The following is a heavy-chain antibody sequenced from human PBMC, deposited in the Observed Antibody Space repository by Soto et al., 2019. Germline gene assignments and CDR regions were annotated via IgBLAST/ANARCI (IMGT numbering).Heavy chain of an antibody. D-gene: IGHD6-19*01. CDR3: ARDPSSGWLNIDY. Sequence: QVQLVESGGGVVQPGRSLRLSCAASGFTFSSYGMHWVRQAPGKGLEWVAVIWYDGSNKYYADSVKGRFTISRDNSKNTLYLQRNSLRAEDTAVYYCARDPSSGWLNIDYWGQGTLVTVSS. V-gene: IGHV3-33*01. CDR2: IWYDGSNK. CDR1: GFTFSSYG. J-gene: IGHJ4*02.